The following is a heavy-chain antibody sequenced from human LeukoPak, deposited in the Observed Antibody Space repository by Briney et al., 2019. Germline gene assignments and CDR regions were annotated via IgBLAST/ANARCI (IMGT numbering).Heavy chain of an antibody. CDR2: ISGSGGST. D-gene: IGHD3-22*01. CDR3: ARGTPAYSYGSSAYHYDYFEY. J-gene: IGHJ4*02. V-gene: IGHV3-23*01. CDR1: GFTFSSYW. Sequence: GGSLRLSCAASGFTFSSYWMHWVRQAPGKGLEWVSAISGSGGSTYYADSVKGRFTISRDNSKNTLYLQMNSLRAEDTAVYYCARGTPAYSYGSSAYHYDYFEYWGQGILVTVSS.